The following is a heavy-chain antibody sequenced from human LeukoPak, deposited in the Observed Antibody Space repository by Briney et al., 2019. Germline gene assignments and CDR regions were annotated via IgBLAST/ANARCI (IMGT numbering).Heavy chain of an antibody. CDR1: GGSISDNNW. D-gene: IGHD2-21*02. J-gene: IGHJ3*02. Sequence: PSETLSLTCAVSGGSISDNNWWSWVRQPPGKGLEWIGEIYHSGNTNYNPSLKSRVTISVDKSKNQFSLKLTSVTAADTAVYYCARSGGDYSGAFDIWGQGTMVTVSS. V-gene: IGHV4-4*02. CDR2: IYHSGNT. CDR3: ARSGGDYSGAFDI.